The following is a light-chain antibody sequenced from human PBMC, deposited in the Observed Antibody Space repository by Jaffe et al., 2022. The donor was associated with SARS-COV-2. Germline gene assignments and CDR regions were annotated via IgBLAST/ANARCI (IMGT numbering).Light chain of an antibody. CDR1: HSIGSN. J-gene: IGKJ2*01. Sequence: DTVLTQSPDFQSVTQKEKVTITCRASHSIGSNLHWYQQKGDQSPNLVIKHASQSFSGVPSRFSGSGSETDFTLTISGLEPEDAGTYYCLQTSNVPFTFGQGTKLEIK. CDR2: HAS. CDR3: LQTSNVPFT. V-gene: IGKV6-21*01.